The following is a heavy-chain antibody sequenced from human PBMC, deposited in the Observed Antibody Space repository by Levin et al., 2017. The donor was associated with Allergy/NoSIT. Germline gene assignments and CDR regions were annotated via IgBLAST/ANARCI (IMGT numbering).Heavy chain of an antibody. CDR2: IDWNSGSR. J-gene: IGHJ4*02. D-gene: IGHD3-16*02. V-gene: IGHV3-9*01. Sequence: PGGSLRLSCAASGFIFDDYAMHWVRQVPGKGLEWVSGIDWNSGSRGYVDSVKGRFTISRDNAKNFLYLQMNSLRAEDTAFYYCAKASGRGFGGVIAWFENWGQGVQVTVSS. CDR3: AKASGRGFGGVIAWFEN. CDR1: GFIFDDYA.